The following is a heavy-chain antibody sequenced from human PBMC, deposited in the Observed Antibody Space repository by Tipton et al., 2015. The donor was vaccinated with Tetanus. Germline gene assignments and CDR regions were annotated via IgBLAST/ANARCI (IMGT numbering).Heavy chain of an antibody. Sequence: GLVKPSETLSLTCTVSGGSVSSGSYYWSWVRQPPGKGLEYIGYILYGGSTHYNPSLKSRLTMSADPAKNQFSLRLTSVTASDTAVYYCARPEASGRARGFDIWGQGTKVTVSP. D-gene: IGHD3-10*01. CDR3: ARPEASGRARGFDI. CDR1: GGSVSSGSYY. V-gene: IGHV4-61*01. CDR2: ILYGGST. J-gene: IGHJ3*02.